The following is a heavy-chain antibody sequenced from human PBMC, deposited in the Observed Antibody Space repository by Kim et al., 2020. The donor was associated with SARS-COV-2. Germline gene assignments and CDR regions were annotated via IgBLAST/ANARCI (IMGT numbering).Heavy chain of an antibody. Sequence: ASVKVSCKASGYTFTSYGITWVRQAPGQGLEWMGWISGYDGKTQYAQNLQDRVTMTTDTSTSTAYMELRSLRSDDTAVYYCARGDPRWPRYYFDYWGQGTLVTVSS. CDR3: ARGDPRWPRYYFDY. J-gene: IGHJ4*02. D-gene: IGHD2-21*01. V-gene: IGHV1-18*01. CDR1: GYTFTSYG. CDR2: ISGYDGKT.